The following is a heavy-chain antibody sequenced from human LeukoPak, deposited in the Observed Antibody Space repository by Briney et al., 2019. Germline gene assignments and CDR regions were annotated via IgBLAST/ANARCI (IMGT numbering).Heavy chain of an antibody. V-gene: IGHV4-39*01. D-gene: IGHD4-11*01. J-gene: IGHJ3*02. CDR2: IYYSGRT. CDR3: ARRSTVTNGGGAFDI. CDR1: GGSISSSSYY. Sequence: SETLSLTCTVSGGSISSSSYYWGWIRQPPGKGREWIGSIYYSGRTYYNPSLRSRITISVDTSKNQFSLKMSSVTAADTAVYYCARRSTVTNGGGAFDIWGQGTMVTVPS.